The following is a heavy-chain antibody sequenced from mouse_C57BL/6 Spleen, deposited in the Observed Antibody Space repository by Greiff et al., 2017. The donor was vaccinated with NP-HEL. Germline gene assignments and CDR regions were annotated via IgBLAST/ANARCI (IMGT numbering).Heavy chain of an antibody. CDR1: GFNIKDYY. J-gene: IGHJ3*01. V-gene: IGHV14-1*01. CDR2: IDPEDGDT. CDR3: TMIRQLAWFAY. D-gene: IGHD3-2*01. Sequence: DVKLVESGAELVRPGASVKLSCTASGFNIKDYYMHWVKQRPEQGLEWIGRIDPEDGDTEYAPKFQGKATMTADTSSNTAYLQLSSLTSEDTAVYYCTMIRQLAWFAYWGQGTLVTVSA.